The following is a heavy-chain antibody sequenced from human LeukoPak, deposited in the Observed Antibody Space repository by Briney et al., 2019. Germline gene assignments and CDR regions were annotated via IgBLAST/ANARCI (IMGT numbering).Heavy chain of an antibody. CDR2: IYYSGST. Sequence: SETLSLTCTVSGGSISSYYWSWIRQPPGKGLEWIGYIYYSGSTNYNPSFKSRVTISVDTSKNQFSLKLSSVTAADTAVYYCARGAWAAAGIRWFDPWGQGTLVTVSS. CDR1: GGSISSYY. CDR3: ARGAWAAAGIRWFDP. D-gene: IGHD6-13*01. V-gene: IGHV4-59*01. J-gene: IGHJ5*02.